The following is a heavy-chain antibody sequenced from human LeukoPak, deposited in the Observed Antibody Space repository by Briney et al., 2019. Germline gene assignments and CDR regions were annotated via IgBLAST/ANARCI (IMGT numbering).Heavy chain of an antibody. D-gene: IGHD6-13*01. J-gene: IGHJ4*02. CDR1: GGSINTYY. V-gene: IGHV4-59*12. CDR3: AREGYSNSWYGEGVFDY. CDR2: TYYSGST. Sequence: SETLSLTCTVSGGSINTYYWSWIRQPPGKGLEWIGCTYYSGSTNYNPSLKSRVTISVDTSKNQFSLKLSCVTAADTAVYYCAREGYSNSWYGEGVFDYWGQGTLVTVSS.